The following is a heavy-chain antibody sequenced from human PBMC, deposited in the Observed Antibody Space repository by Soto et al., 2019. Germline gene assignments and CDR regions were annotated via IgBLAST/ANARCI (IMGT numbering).Heavy chain of an antibody. CDR1: GFTFTSYT. V-gene: IGHV1-3*01. Sequence: ASVKVSCKASGFTFTSYTIHWLRQAPGQGLEWMGRINAGNGNTRYSQKFQGRVTITKDTSASTAYMELTSLRSEDTTVYYCARARRFLEGGFDFWGQGTLVTVSS. D-gene: IGHD3-3*01. J-gene: IGHJ4*02. CDR2: INAGNGNT. CDR3: ARARRFLEGGFDF.